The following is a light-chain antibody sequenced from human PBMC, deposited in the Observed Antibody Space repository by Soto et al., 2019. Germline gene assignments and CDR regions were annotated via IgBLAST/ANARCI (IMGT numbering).Light chain of an antibody. CDR2: DVS. CDR1: NSDVGGYNY. J-gene: IGLJ1*01. CDR3: CSYAGRYTDV. V-gene: IGLV2-11*01. Sequence: QTLLTQPRSVSGSPGQSVTISCTGTNSDVGGYNYVSWYQQHPGKAPKLMIYDVSKRPSGVPDRFSGSKSGNTASLTISGLQAEDEADYYCCSYAGRYTDVFGTGTKGTVL.